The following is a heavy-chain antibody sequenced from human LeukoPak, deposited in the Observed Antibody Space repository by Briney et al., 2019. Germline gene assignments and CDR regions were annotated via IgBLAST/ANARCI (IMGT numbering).Heavy chain of an antibody. J-gene: IGHJ6*03. CDR3: AKDSLRFLEWSTPMDV. CDR2: IRCGGGRT. Sequence: GWSLRLSFAACRFTLSSYAMSVVRQAPGKGLEVVSAIRCGGGRTYYADSVKGRFTISRDNSKNTLYLQMNSLRAEDTAVYYCAKDSLRFLEWSTPMDVWGKGTTVTVSS. CDR1: RFTLSSYA. D-gene: IGHD3-3*01. V-gene: IGHV3-23*01.